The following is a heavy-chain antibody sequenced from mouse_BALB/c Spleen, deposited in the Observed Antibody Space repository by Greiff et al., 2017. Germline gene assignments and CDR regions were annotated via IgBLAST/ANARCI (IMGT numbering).Heavy chain of an antibody. V-gene: IGHV1-14*01. CDR2: INPYNDGT. J-gene: IGHJ4*01. CDR1: GYTFTSYV. CDR3: ARCIITTVPNAMDY. D-gene: IGHD1-1*01. Sequence: VQLQQSGPELVKPGASVKMSCKASGYTFTSYVMHWVKQKPGQGLEWIGYINPYNDGTKYNEKFKGKATLTSDKSSSTAYMELSSLTSEDSAVYYCARCIITTVPNAMDYWGQGTSVTVSS.